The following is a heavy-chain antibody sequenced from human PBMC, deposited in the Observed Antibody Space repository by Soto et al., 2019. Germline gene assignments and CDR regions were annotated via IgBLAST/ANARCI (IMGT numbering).Heavy chain of an antibody. CDR3: ARGRHGSDGYPFDY. D-gene: IGHD5-12*01. V-gene: IGHV4-34*01. CDR2: INHSGST. Sequence: SSETLSLTCAVYGGSFSGYYWSWIRQPPGKGLEWIGEINHSGSTNYNPSLKSRVTISVDTSKNQFSLKLSSVTAADTAVYYCARGRHGSDGYPFDYWGQGTLVTVSS. CDR1: GGSFSGYY. J-gene: IGHJ4*02.